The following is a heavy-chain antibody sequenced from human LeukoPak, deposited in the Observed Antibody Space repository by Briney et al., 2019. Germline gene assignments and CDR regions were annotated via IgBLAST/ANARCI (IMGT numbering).Heavy chain of an antibody. V-gene: IGHV3-23*01. D-gene: IGHD5-12*01. CDR3: ARGPSGYHNT. CDR2: INNSGGST. CDR1: GFTFSSYA. J-gene: IGHJ4*02. Sequence: GGSLRLSCAASGFTFSSYAMSWVRQAPGKGLEWVSTINNSGGSTYYADSVKGRFTISRDNSKNTLYLQMNSLRAEDTAVYYCARGPSGYHNTGGQGTLVTVSS.